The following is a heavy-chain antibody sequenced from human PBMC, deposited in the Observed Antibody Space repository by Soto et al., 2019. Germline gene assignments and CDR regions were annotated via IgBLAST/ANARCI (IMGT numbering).Heavy chain of an antibody. CDR2: ISHDGINK. Sequence: QVRLVESGGGVVQPGRSLRLSCTASGFSFSSYAMYWFRQPPGKGLEWVAVISHDGINKHYADSVKGRVTVSRDNSNHTRDLQLNSLSGEDTAMYYCARDMYSSDYFVKWVEPWGQGTLGTVSA. CDR1: GFSFSSYA. J-gene: IGHJ5*02. CDR3: ARDMYSSDYFVKWVEP. V-gene: IGHV3-30-3*01. D-gene: IGHD6-19*01.